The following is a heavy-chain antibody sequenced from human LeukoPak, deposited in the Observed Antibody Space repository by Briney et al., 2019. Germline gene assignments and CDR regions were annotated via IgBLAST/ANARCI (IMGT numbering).Heavy chain of an antibody. Sequence: SETLSLTCTVSGGSISSGGYYWSWIRQHPGKGLEWIGYIYYSGSTYYNPSLKSRVTISVDTSKNQFSLKLSSVTAADTAVYYCARDPGIRFLEWLSWGQGTLVTVSS. J-gene: IGHJ5*02. CDR1: GGSISSGGYY. CDR3: ARDPGIRFLEWLS. CDR2: IYYSGST. D-gene: IGHD3-3*01. V-gene: IGHV4-31*03.